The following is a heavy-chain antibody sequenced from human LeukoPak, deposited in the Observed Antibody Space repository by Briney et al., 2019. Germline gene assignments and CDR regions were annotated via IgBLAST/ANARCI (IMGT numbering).Heavy chain of an antibody. J-gene: IGHJ4*02. Sequence: GGSLRLSCAASGFTFSSYIMNLVRQAPGKGLEWVSSISSSSSYIYYADSVKGRFTISRDNAKNSLYLQMNSLRAEDTAVYYCARAYGGNAYYFDYWGQGTLVTVSS. CDR2: ISSSSSYI. D-gene: IGHD4-23*01. CDR1: GFTFSSYI. V-gene: IGHV3-21*01. CDR3: ARAYGGNAYYFDY.